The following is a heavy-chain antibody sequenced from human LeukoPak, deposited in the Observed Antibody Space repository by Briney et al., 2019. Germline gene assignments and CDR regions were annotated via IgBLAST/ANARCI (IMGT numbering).Heavy chain of an antibody. CDR2: ISGSGGST. CDR3: ARSGSNWSCDS. CDR1: GFPFSSYV. Sequence: GGSLRLSCAASGFPFSSYVMTWVRQAPGKGLEWVSAISGSGGSTYYADSVKGRFTISRDNSKNTLYLQMNSLRAEDTAVYYCARSGSNWSCDSWGQGTLVTVSS. J-gene: IGHJ4*02. V-gene: IGHV3-23*01. D-gene: IGHD6-13*01.